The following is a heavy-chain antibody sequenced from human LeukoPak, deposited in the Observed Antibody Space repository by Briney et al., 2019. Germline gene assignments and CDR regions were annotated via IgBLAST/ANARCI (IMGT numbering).Heavy chain of an antibody. CDR3: ARGRYGDYGPYYFDY. CDR2: MNPNSGNT. Sequence: ASVKVSCKASGGTFSSYAISWVRQAPGQGLEWMGWMNPNSGNTGYAQKFQGRVTITRNTSISTAYMELSSLRSEDTAVYYCARGRYGDYGPYYFDYWGQGTLVTVSS. J-gene: IGHJ4*02. D-gene: IGHD4-17*01. CDR1: GGTFSSYA. V-gene: IGHV1-8*03.